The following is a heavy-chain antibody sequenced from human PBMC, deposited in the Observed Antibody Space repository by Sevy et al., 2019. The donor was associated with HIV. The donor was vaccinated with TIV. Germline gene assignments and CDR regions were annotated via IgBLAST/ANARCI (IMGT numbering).Heavy chain of an antibody. J-gene: IGHJ4*02. V-gene: IGHV1-24*01. CDR2: FDPEDGET. Sequence: ASVKVSCKVSGYTLTEFSMHWVRQAPGKGLEWMGTFDPEDGETIYAQKFQGRVTMTEDTSTDTAPMELSSLRSEDTAVYYCATTKDYYDSSGYPFDYWGQGTLVTVSS. CDR1: GYTLTEFS. CDR3: ATTKDYYDSSGYPFDY. D-gene: IGHD3-22*01.